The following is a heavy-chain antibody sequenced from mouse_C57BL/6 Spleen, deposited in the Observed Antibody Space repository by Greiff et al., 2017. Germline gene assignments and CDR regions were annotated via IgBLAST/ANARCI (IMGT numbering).Heavy chain of an antibody. D-gene: IGHD1-1*01. CDR2: ISSGGDYI. V-gene: IGHV5-9-1*02. CDR3: TRDHLSYAFDY. J-gene: IGHJ2*01. Sequence: EVKLVESGEGLVKPGGSLKLSCAASGFTFSSYAMSWVRQTPEKRLEWVAYISSGGDYIYYADTVKGRFTISRDNARNTLYLQMSSLKSEDTAMYYCTRDHLSYAFDYWGQGTTLTVSS. CDR1: GFTFSSYA.